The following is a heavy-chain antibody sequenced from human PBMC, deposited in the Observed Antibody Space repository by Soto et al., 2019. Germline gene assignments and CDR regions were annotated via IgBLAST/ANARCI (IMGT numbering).Heavy chain of an antibody. CDR3: ARDQLGYCTNGVCYGLYGMDV. D-gene: IGHD2-8*01. CDR2: IYYSGST. Sequence: SETLSLTCTVSGGSISSYYWSWIRQPPGKGLEWFGYIYYSGSTNYNPSLKSRVTISVDTSRNQFSLKLSSVTAADTAVYYCARDQLGYCTNGVCYGLYGMDVWGQGTTVTVS. CDR1: GGSISSYY. J-gene: IGHJ6*02. V-gene: IGHV4-59*01.